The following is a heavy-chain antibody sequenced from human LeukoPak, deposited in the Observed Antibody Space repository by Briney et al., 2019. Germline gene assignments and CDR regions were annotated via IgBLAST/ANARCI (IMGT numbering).Heavy chain of an antibody. CDR1: GYSISSGYY. V-gene: IGHV4-38-2*01. D-gene: IGHD7-27*01. J-gene: IGHJ3*02. Sequence: KSSETLSLTCAVSGYSISSGYYWGWIRQPPGKALEWIGSIYHSGSTYYNPSLKSRVTISVDTSKNQFSLKLSSVTAADTAVYYCARHIPRLGYDAFDIWGQGTMVTVCS. CDR3: ARHIPRLGYDAFDI. CDR2: IYHSGST.